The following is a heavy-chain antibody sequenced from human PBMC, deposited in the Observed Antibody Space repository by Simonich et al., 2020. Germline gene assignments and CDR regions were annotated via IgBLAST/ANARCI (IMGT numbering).Heavy chain of an antibody. J-gene: IGHJ2*01. CDR3: ARHKEYCSGGSCYSHWYFDL. CDR2: IYYRGNT. D-gene: IGHD2-15*01. CDR1: GGSISSSSYY. V-gene: IGHV4-39*01. Sequence: QLQLQESGPGLVKPSETLSLTCTVSGGSISSSSYYWVWIRQPPGKGLEWIGSIYYRGNTHYHPSLNSRVTISVDTAKNQFSLKLSTVTAADTAVYDCARHKEYCSGGSCYSHWYFDLWGRGTLVTVSS.